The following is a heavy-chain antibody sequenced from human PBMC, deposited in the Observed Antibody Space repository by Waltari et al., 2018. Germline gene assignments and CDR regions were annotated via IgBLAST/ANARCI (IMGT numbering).Heavy chain of an antibody. CDR3: AKDAGGSYTNFDY. J-gene: IGHJ4*02. Sequence: QVQLVESGGGVVQPGGSLRLSCAASGFTFNTYGMHWVRQAPGKGLEWVAFIRYDGSNKYDADSVKGRFTISRDNSKNTLYLQMNSLRAEDTAVYYCAKDAGGSYTNFDYWGQGTLVTVSS. CDR2: IRYDGSNK. D-gene: IGHD1-26*01. V-gene: IGHV3-30*02. CDR1: GFTFNTYG.